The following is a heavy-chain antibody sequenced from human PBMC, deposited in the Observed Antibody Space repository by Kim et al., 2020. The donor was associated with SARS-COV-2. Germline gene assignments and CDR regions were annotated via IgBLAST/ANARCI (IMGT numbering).Heavy chain of an antibody. Sequence: ASPVKGRLTISRDNSKNTLYLQMDSLRVEGTAVYYCAEGVGVGGTHYFDYWGQGTLVTVSS. CDR3: AEGVGVGGTHYFDY. D-gene: IGHD1-26*01. J-gene: IGHJ4*02. V-gene: IGHV3-23*01.